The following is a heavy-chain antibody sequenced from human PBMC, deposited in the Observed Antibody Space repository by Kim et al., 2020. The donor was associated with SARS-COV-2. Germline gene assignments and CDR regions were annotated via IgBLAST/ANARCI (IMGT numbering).Heavy chain of an antibody. V-gene: IGHV3-9*01. CDR2: ISWNSGSI. CDR1: GFTFDDYA. D-gene: IGHD4-17*01. Sequence: GGSLRLSCVASGFTFDDYAMHWVRQAPGKGLEWVSGISWNSGSIGYADSVKGRFTISRDNAKNSLYLQMNSLRAEDTALYYCAKDIHPYTVTYYYYYGMDVWGQGTTVTVSS. J-gene: IGHJ6*02. CDR3: AKDIHPYTVTYYYYYGMDV.